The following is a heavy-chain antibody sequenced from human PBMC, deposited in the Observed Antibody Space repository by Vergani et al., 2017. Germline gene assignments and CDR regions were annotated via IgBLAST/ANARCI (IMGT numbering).Heavy chain of an antibody. J-gene: IGHJ3*02. CDR2: IGTTGDTGDK. V-gene: IGHV3-13*01. CDR3: ARARAARPNAFDI. Sequence: EVQLVESGGGLVQPGGSLRLSCSASGFTFSSYAMHWVRQAPGKGLEWVSAIGTTGDTGDKYYPGSVKGRFTISRENAKNSLYLQMNSLRAGDTAVYYCARARAARPNAFDIWGQGTMVTVSS. D-gene: IGHD6-6*01. CDR1: GFTFSSYA.